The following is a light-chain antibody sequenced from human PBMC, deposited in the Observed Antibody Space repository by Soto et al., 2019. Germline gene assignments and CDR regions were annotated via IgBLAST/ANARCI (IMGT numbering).Light chain of an antibody. J-gene: IGLJ1*01. CDR3: SSYTSSRAYV. V-gene: IGLV2-14*01. Sequence: QSALTQPRSVSGSPGQSVTISCTGISGDVGGHDFVSWYQQQSGKAPKLMIHEVSNRPSGVSNRFSGSKSGNTASLTISGLQAEDEADYYCSSYTSSRAYVFGIGTKLTVL. CDR1: SGDVGGHDF. CDR2: EVS.